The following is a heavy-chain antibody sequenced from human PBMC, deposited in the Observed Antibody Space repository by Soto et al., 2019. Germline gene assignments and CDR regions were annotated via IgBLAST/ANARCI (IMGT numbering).Heavy chain of an antibody. CDR3: AKGLFQWLVREGLTGFDY. J-gene: IGHJ4*02. V-gene: IGHV3-30-3*01. CDR1: GFTFSSYA. CDR2: ISYDGSNK. Sequence: QVQLVESGGGVVQPGRSLRLSCAASGFTFSSYAIHWVRQAPGKGLEWVAVISYDGSNKYYADSVKGRFTISRDNXKXTXXLQMNSLRAEDTAVYYCAKGLFQWLVREGLTGFDYWGQGTLVTVSS. D-gene: IGHD6-19*01.